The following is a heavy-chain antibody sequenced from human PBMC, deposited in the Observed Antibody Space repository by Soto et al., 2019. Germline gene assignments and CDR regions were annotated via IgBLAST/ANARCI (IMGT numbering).Heavy chain of an antibody. CDR1: GFTFSNYW. J-gene: IGHJ4*02. D-gene: IGHD2-21*01. CDR2: RNQDGSGK. CDR3: AKLRGDYTVFYY. V-gene: IGHV3-7*03. Sequence: AWGSLRLSCAPSGFTFSNYWFTWGRLAPGQGLERVAIRNQDGSGKHNVNSVKGRFTTSRNNTYKTLHLQRKTLRTEETAADYYAKLRGDYTVFYYWGQGARVTVSS.